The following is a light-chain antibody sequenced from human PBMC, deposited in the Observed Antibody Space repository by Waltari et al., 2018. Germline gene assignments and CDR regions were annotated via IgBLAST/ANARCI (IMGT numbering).Light chain of an antibody. Sequence: EVVLTQSPATLSLSPGERATLSCRASKTIYNYLAWYQQKPGQAPRLLIYDASNRATGIPDRFSGSGSGTDFTLIISRLEPEDFVVYYCQHRNNWPWTFGQGSKVEIK. J-gene: IGKJ1*01. CDR3: QHRNNWPWT. CDR1: KTIYNY. CDR2: DAS. V-gene: IGKV3-11*01.